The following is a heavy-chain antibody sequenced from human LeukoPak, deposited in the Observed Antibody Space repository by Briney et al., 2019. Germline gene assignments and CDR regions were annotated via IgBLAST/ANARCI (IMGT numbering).Heavy chain of an antibody. V-gene: IGHV3-43D*03. CDR1: GFTFDDYA. Sequence: PGGSLRLSCAASGFTFDDYAMHWVRQAPGKGLEWVSLISWDGGSTYYADSVKGRFTISRGNSKNSLYLQMNSLRAEDTALYYCAKELRYSSSWSNYYYYGMDVWGQGTTVTVSS. J-gene: IGHJ6*02. CDR2: ISWDGGST. CDR3: AKELRYSSSWSNYYYYGMDV. D-gene: IGHD6-13*01.